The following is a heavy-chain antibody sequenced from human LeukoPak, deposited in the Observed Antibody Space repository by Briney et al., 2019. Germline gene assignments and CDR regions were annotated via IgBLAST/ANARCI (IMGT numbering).Heavy chain of an antibody. CDR1: GASISSGGYY. J-gene: IGHJ4*02. CDR2: IYHSGST. CDR3: ARDIGGRAYYFDY. D-gene: IGHD2-15*01. Sequence: SETLSLTCTVSGASISSGGYYWSWLRQPPGRGLEWIGYIYHSGSTYYNPSLKSRVTISVDRSKNQFSLKLSSVTAADTAVYYCARDIGGRAYYFDYWGQGTLVTVSS. V-gene: IGHV4-30-2*01.